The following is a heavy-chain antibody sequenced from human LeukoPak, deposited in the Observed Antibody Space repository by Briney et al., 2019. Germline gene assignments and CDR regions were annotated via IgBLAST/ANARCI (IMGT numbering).Heavy chain of an antibody. CDR3: ARVYGSGSYFRHFDY. CDR2: ISYDGSNK. V-gene: IGHV3-30-3*01. J-gene: IGHJ4*02. CDR1: GFTFSSYA. D-gene: IGHD3-10*01. Sequence: PGGSLRLSCAASGFTFSSYAMHWVRQAPGKGLEWVAVISYDGSNKYYADSVKGRFTISRDNSKNTLYLQMNSLRAEDTAVYYCARVYGSGSYFRHFDYWGQGTLVTVSS.